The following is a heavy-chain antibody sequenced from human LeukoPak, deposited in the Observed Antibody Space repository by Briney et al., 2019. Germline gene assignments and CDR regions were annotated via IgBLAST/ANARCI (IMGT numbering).Heavy chain of an antibody. D-gene: IGHD3-22*01. CDR1: GYSISSGYY. Sequence: SETLSLTCAVSGYSISSGYYWGWIRQPPGKGLEWIGSIYHSGSTYYNPSLKSRVTISVDTSKNQFSLKLSSVTAADTAVYYCARADSSGYYYEPYYYGMDVWGQGTTVTVSS. V-gene: IGHV4-38-2*01. J-gene: IGHJ6*02. CDR3: ARADSSGYYYEPYYYGMDV. CDR2: IYHSGST.